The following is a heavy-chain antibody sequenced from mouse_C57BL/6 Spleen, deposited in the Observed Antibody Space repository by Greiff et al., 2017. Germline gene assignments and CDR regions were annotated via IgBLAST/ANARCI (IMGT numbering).Heavy chain of an antibody. CDR3: AKIYYGNYGAMDY. V-gene: IGHV1-59*01. CDR2: IDPSGSYT. Sequence: QVQLQQPGAELVRPGTSVKLSCKASGYTFTSYWMHWVKQRPGQGLEWIGVIDPSGSYTNYNQKFKGKATVTVDTSSRTAYMQLSSLTSEDSAVYDCAKIYYGNYGAMDYWGQGTSVTVSS. CDR1: GYTFTSYW. J-gene: IGHJ4*01. D-gene: IGHD2-1*01.